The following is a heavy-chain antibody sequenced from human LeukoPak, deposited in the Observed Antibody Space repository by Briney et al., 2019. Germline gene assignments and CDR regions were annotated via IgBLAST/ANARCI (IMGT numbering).Heavy chain of an antibody. D-gene: IGHD3-3*01. CDR2: ISYSGST. J-gene: IGHJ4*02. V-gene: IGHV4-59*01. Sequence: PSETLSLTCTVSGVSISTYYWSWIRQPPGKGLEWIGYISYSGSTNYNPSLTSRVTISVDTSKNQFSLKLSSVTAADTAVYYCARGGSGYDRFDYWGQGTLVTVSS. CDR1: GVSISTYY. CDR3: ARGGSGYDRFDY.